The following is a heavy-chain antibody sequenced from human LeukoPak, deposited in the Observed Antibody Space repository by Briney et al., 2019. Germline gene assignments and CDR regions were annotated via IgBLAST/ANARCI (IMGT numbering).Heavy chain of an antibody. D-gene: IGHD3-3*01. J-gene: IGHJ3*02. Sequence: SETLSLTCTVSGGSISSSSYYWGWIRQPPGKGLEWIGSIYYSGSTYYNPSLKSRVTISVDTSKNQFSLKLSSVTAADTAVYYCASYDTTVFALGAFDIWGQGTMVTVSS. CDR3: ASYDTTVFALGAFDI. CDR1: GGSISSSSYY. V-gene: IGHV4-39*01. CDR2: IYYSGST.